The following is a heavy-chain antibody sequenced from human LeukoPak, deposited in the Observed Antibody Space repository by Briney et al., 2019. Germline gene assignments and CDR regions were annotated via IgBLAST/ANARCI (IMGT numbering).Heavy chain of an antibody. CDR1: GGTFSSYA. V-gene: IGHV1-69*04. J-gene: IGHJ4*02. Sequence: GASVKVSCKASGGTFSSYAISWVRQAPGQGLEWMGRIIPILGIANYAQKFQGRVTIAADKSTSTAYMELSSLRSEDTAVYYCAGETYYYDSSGPPDYWGQGTLVTVSS. D-gene: IGHD3-22*01. CDR3: AGETYYYDSSGPPDY. CDR2: IIPILGIA.